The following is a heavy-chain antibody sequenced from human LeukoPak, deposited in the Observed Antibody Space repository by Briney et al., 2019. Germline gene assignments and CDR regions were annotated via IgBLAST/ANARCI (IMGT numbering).Heavy chain of an antibody. Sequence: PSETLSLTCAIYGGSFSGYYWSWIRQPPGKGLEWIGEVNHSGSTNYNPSLKSRVSISVDTSKNQFSLRLNSVTAADTAVYHCATGRRDDFWSGYSLHYFDYWGQGTLFTISS. CDR2: VNHSGST. D-gene: IGHD3-3*01. J-gene: IGHJ4*02. V-gene: IGHV4-34*01. CDR3: ATGRRDDFWSGYSLHYFDY. CDR1: GGSFSGYY.